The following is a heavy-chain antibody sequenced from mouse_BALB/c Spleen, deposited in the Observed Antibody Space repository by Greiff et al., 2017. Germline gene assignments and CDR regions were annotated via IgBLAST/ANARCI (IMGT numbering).Heavy chain of an antibody. CDR2: IDPANGNT. Sequence: VQLQQSGAELVKPGASVELSCTASGFNIKDTYMHWVKQRPEQGLEWIGRIDPANGNTKYDPKFQGKATITADTSSNTAYLQLSSLTSEDTAVYYCARGDDGYSFAYWGQGTLVTVSA. CDR3: ARGDDGYSFAY. D-gene: IGHD2-3*01. J-gene: IGHJ3*01. V-gene: IGHV14-3*02. CDR1: GFNIKDTY.